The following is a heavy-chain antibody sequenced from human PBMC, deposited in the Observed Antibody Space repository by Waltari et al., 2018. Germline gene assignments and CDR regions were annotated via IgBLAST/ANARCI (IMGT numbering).Heavy chain of an antibody. J-gene: IGHJ4*02. Sequence: QVQLVQSGAEVKKPGASVKVSCKASGYTFTGYYMHWVRQAPGQGLEWMGRINPNSGGTNYAQKFQGRVTMTRDTSISTAYMELSRLRSDDTAVYYCAREVMGQTIFGVVIHFDYWGQGTLVTVSS. CDR2: INPNSGGT. V-gene: IGHV1-2*06. CDR1: GYTFTGYY. D-gene: IGHD3-3*01. CDR3: AREVMGQTIFGVVIHFDY.